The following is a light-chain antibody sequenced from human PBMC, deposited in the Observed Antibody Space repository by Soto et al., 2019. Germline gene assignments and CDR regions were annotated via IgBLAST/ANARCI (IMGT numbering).Light chain of an antibody. J-gene: IGLJ1*01. CDR3: SSYTSSNTQV. V-gene: IGLV2-14*01. Sequence: QSALTQPASVSGSPGQSITISCTGTSSDVGGYNYVSWYQQHPGKAPKLMIYEVTNRPSGVSNRFSGSKSGNTASVTISVLQAEDEADYYCSSYTSSNTQVFGTGTQVTVL. CDR2: EVT. CDR1: SSDVGGYNY.